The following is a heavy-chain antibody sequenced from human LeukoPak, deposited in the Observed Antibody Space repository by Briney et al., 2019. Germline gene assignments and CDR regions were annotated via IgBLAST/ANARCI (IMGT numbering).Heavy chain of an antibody. V-gene: IGHV3-30*18. CDR1: GFTFSSYG. CDR3: AKEGREDGDYPYGMDV. Sequence: PGRSLRLSCAASGFTFSSYGMHWVRQAPGKGLEWVAVISYDGSNKYYADSVKGRFTISRDNSKNTLYLQMNSLRAEDTAVYYCAKEGREDGDYPYGMDVWAKGPRSPSP. D-gene: IGHD4-17*01. J-gene: IGHJ6*02. CDR2: ISYDGSNK.